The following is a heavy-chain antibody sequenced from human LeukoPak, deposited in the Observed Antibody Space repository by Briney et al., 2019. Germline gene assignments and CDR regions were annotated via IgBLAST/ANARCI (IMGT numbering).Heavy chain of an antibody. CDR1: GGSATYYV. Sequence: GASVKVSCKVSGGSATYYVFSWLRQAPEQGLEWMGGIIPTFGSPNYAQTSQGRLTITADISTSTAYMELRSLTSDDTAVYYCARATLLWFGGDYFDYWGQGTLVTVSS. D-gene: IGHD3-10*01. CDR2: IIPTFGSP. V-gene: IGHV1-69*06. J-gene: IGHJ4*02. CDR3: ARATLLWFGGDYFDY.